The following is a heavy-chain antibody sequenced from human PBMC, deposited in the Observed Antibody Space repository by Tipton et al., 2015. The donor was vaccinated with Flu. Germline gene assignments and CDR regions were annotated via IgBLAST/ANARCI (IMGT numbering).Heavy chain of an antibody. J-gene: IGHJ4*02. CDR3: ARDSNLGQSYYFDY. V-gene: IGHV4-59*12. Sequence: TLSLTCTVSGASFRDFYWSWIRQTPGKGLEWIGYIFYNGITNYNPSLKGRVTISVDASKNQFSLKLSSVTAADTALYYCARDSNLGQSYYFDYLGQGTLVTVSS. CDR2: IFYNGIT. CDR1: GASFRDFY. D-gene: IGHD7-27*01.